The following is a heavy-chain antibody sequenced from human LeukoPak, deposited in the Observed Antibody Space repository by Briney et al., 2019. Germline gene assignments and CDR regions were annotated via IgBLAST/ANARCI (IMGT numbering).Heavy chain of an antibody. CDR1: GFTFSSYS. Sequence: GGSLRLSCAASGFTFSSYSMNWVRQAPGKGLEWVSSISSSSSYIYYADSVKGRFTISRDNAKNSLYLQMNSLRAEDTAVYYCARDPRTYGSGRIDCWGQGTLITVSS. J-gene: IGHJ4*02. CDR2: ISSSSSYI. CDR3: ARDPRTYGSGRIDC. D-gene: IGHD3-10*01. V-gene: IGHV3-21*01.